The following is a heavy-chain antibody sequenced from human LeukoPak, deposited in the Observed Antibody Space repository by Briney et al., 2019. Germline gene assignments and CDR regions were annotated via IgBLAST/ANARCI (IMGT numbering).Heavy chain of an antibody. J-gene: IGHJ4*02. D-gene: IGHD4-17*01. CDR1: GGSISSSY. CDR2: VSHSGST. Sequence: PSETLSLTCTVSGGSISSSYWSWIRQPPGKGLEWIGCVSHSGSTNYNPSLKSRVTISGDTSKNQLSLRLTSVTAADTAVYYCARDRYGDPIDYWGQGTLVTVSS. CDR3: ARDRYGDPIDY. V-gene: IGHV4-59*01.